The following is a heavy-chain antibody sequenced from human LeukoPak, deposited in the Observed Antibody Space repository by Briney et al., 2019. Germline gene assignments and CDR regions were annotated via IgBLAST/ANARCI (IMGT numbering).Heavy chain of an antibody. J-gene: IGHJ4*02. CDR2: ISSSSSYI. Sequence: GGSLRLSCAASGFTFSSYSVNWVRQAPGKGLEWVSSISSSSSYIYYADSVKGRFTISRDNAKNSLYLQMNSLRAEDTAVYYCARAARVDTAMVFYWGQGTLVTVSS. V-gene: IGHV3-21*01. CDR3: ARAARVDTAMVFY. D-gene: IGHD5-18*01. CDR1: GFTFSSYS.